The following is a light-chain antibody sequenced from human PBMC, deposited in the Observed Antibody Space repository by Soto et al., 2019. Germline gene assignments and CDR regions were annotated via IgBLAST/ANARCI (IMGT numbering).Light chain of an antibody. J-gene: IGKJ5*01. CDR1: QSISSN. V-gene: IGKV3-15*01. CDR2: DAS. Sequence: EIVMTQSPATLSVSPGERATLSCRASQSISSNLAWYQQKPGQAPRLLIFDASTRAPGVPARFSGSGSGTDFTLTINSLQSADFAVYFCQQYNNWPPSITFGQGTRLDIK. CDR3: QQYNNWPPSIT.